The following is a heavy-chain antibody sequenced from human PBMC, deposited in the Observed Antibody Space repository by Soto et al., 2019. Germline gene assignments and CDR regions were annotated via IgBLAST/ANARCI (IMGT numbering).Heavy chain of an antibody. CDR1: GFTFSDHY. Sequence: EVQLVESGGGLVQPGGSLKLSCEASGFTFSDHYMDWFRQAPGKGLEWVGRIRNRANSYSTEYAASVKGRFTISRDGSKNSLYLQMNSLKTEDTAVYYCATTYGDFRDFQNWGQGTLVIVSS. J-gene: IGHJ1*01. V-gene: IGHV3-72*01. D-gene: IGHD4-17*01. CDR3: ATTYGDFRDFQN. CDR2: IRNRANSYST.